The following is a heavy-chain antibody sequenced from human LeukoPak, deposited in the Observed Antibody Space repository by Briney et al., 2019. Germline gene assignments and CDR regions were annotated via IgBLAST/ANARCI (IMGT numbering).Heavy chain of an antibody. CDR1: GFTFSSYS. Sequence: PGGSLRLSCAASGFTFSSYSMNWVRQAPGKGLEWVSSISSSSSYIYYADSVKGRFTISRDNAKNSLYLQMNSLRAEDTAVYYCARESMVDILTGYYNFMDYWGQGTLVTVSS. CDR2: ISSSSSYI. V-gene: IGHV3-21*01. CDR3: ARESMVDILTGYYNFMDY. J-gene: IGHJ4*02. D-gene: IGHD3-9*01.